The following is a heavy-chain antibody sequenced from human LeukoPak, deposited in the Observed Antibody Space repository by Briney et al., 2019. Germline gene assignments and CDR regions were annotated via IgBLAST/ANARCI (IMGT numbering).Heavy chain of an antibody. CDR2: INPKNGEN. J-gene: IGHJ4*02. V-gene: IGHV1-2*02. CDR1: GYTFSGFY. CDR3: ARDGRLRNGYDNFYI. D-gene: IGHD5-18*01. Sequence: ASVNVSCKASGYTFSGFYIHWLRQAPGQGLEWMGWINPKNGENHYAEDFLGRVTMTRDTYLSTAYMEMSRLTSDDTAVYYCARDGRLRNGYDNFYIWGEGTLVTVSS.